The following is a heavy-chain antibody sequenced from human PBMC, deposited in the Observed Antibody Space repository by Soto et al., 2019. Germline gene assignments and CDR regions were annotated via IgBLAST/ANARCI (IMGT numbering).Heavy chain of an antibody. CDR1: GFTFSSYS. CDR2: ISSSSSYI. V-gene: IGHV3-21*01. D-gene: IGHD2-15*01. J-gene: IGHJ6*03. CDR3: ARNVYCSGGSCYPSYYYYYMDV. Sequence: EVQLVESGGGLVKPGGSLRLSCAASGFTFSSYSMNWVRQAPGKGLEWVSSISSSSSYIYYADSVKGRFTISRDNAKNSLYLQMNSLRAEDTAVYYCARNVYCSGGSCYPSYYYYYMDVWGKGTTVTVSS.